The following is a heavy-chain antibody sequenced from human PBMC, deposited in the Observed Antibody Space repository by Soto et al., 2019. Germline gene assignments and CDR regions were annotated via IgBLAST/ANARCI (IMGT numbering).Heavy chain of an antibody. J-gene: IGHJ6*02. Sequence: SETLSLTCTVSGGSISSSSYYWGWIRQPPGKGLEWIGSIYYSGSTYYNPSLKSRVTISVDTSKNQFSLKLSSVTAADTTVYYCARRPDTAMDLYYYYYGMDVWGQGTMVTVSS. CDR1: GGSISSSSYY. D-gene: IGHD5-18*01. CDR3: ARRPDTAMDLYYYYYGMDV. CDR2: IYYSGST. V-gene: IGHV4-39*01.